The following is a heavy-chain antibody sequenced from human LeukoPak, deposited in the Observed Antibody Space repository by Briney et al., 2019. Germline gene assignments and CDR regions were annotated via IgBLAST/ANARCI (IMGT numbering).Heavy chain of an antibody. CDR2: INSDGSST. V-gene: IGHV3-74*01. Sequence: PGGSLRLSCAASGFTFSSYWMHWVRQAPGKGLGWVSRINSDGSSTSYADSVKGRFTISRDNAKNTLYLQMKSLRAEDTAVYYCASDYYYYMDVWGKGTTVTVSS. J-gene: IGHJ6*03. CDR1: GFTFSSYW. CDR3: ASDYYYYMDV.